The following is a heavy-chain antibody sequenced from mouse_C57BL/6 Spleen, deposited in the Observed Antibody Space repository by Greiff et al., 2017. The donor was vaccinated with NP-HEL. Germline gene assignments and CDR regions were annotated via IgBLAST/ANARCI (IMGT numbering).Heavy chain of an antibody. J-gene: IGHJ4*01. V-gene: IGHV1-81*01. CDR1: GYTFTSYG. CDR3: ARLYGDAMDY. Sequence: QVQLQQSGAELARPGASVKLSCKASGYTFTSYGISWVKQRTGQGLEWIGEIYPRSGNTYYNEKFKGKATLTADKSSSTAYMELRSLTSEDSAVYFCARLYGDAMDYWGQGTSVTVSS. D-gene: IGHD1-1*02. CDR2: IYPRSGNT.